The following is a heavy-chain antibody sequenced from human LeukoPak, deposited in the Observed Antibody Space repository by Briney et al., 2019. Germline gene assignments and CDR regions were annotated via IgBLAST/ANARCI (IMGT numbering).Heavy chain of an antibody. CDR1: GGSISSSSYY. V-gene: IGHV4-39*01. CDR3: AGSIAAARGVFDY. CDR2: IYYSGST. J-gene: IGHJ4*02. D-gene: IGHD6-13*01. Sequence: SETLSLTCTVSGGSISSSSYYWGWIRPPPGKGLEWIGSIYYSGSTYYNPSLKSRGTISVDTSKDQFSLKLSSVTAADTAVYYCAGSIAAARGVFDYWGQGTLVTVSS.